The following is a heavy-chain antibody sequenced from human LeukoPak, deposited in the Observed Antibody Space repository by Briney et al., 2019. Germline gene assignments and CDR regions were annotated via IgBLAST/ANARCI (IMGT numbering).Heavy chain of an antibody. Sequence: PGGSLRLSCAPFGFTVSSNYMSWVRQAPGKGPEWVSTIYSDGTPYYADSLKGRFTISRDNSKNTLYLRMNSLRAEDTAIYYCARAIQSHLLKGYFDYWGQGTLVTVSS. V-gene: IGHV3-53*01. CDR3: ARAIQSHLLKGYFDY. CDR2: IYSDGTP. J-gene: IGHJ4*02. D-gene: IGHD2-2*01. CDR1: GFTVSSNY.